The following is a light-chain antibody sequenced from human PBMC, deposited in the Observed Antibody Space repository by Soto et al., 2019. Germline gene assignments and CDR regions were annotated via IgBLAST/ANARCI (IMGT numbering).Light chain of an antibody. CDR3: QQRNLWPIT. CDR1: QTFRNL. CDR2: DGY. V-gene: IGKV3-11*01. J-gene: IGKJ5*01. Sequence: EIVLTQSPVTPSLSPGERATLSCRASQTFRNLRAWYQQNPGQPPRLLIYDGYYRATDTPPRFSGSGSGTDLTLTISSLEPGGSAVYCPQQRNLWPITLRHWTRWESK.